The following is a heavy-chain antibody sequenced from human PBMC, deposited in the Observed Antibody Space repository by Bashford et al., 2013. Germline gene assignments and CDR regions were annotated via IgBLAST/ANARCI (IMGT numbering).Heavy chain of an antibody. V-gene: IGHV1-18*01. J-gene: IGHJ6*02. CDR2: ISAYNGNT. D-gene: IGHD3-10*01. Sequence: WVRQAPGQGLEWMGWISAYNGNTNYAQKLQGRVTMTTDTSTSTAYMELRSLRSDDTAVYYCARDRSGSGTLGYYYYGMDVWGQGTTVTVSS. CDR3: ARDRSGSGTLGYYYYGMDV.